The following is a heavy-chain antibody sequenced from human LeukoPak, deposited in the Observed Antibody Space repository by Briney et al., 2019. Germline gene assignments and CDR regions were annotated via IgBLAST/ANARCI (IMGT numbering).Heavy chain of an antibody. V-gene: IGHV4-61*01. J-gene: IGHJ6*02. D-gene: IGHD3-3*01. CDR1: GGSVSSGSYY. Sequence: SETLSLTCTVSGGSVSSGSYYWSWIRQPPGKGLEWIGYIYYSGSTNYNPSLKSRVTISVDTSKNQFSLKLSSVTAADTAVYYCARGITIFGVVINGMDVWGQGTTVTVSS. CDR2: IYYSGST. CDR3: ARGITIFGVVINGMDV.